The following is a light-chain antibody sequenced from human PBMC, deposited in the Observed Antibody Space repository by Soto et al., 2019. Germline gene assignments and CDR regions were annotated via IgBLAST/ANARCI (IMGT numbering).Light chain of an antibody. Sequence: QSVLTQPASVSGSPGQSITISCAGTSSDVGGYTYVSWYQQHPGKAPKLMIYDVSNRPSGVSNRFSGSKSGNTASLTISGLRAEDEADYYCTSYTSSSTPYVFGGGTKVTVL. CDR2: DVS. CDR3: TSYTSSSTPYV. J-gene: IGLJ1*01. CDR1: SSDVGGYTY. V-gene: IGLV2-14*01.